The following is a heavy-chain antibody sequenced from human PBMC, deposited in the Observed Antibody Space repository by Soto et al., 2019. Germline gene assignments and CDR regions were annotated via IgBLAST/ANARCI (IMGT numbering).Heavy chain of an antibody. CDR2: ISSSSSYI. V-gene: IGHV3-21*01. CDR3: ARGVHTIFGVVIRYFDY. CDR1: GFTFSSYS. Sequence: PGGSLRLSCAASGFTFSSYSMNWVRQAPGKGLEWVSSISSSSSYIYYADSVKGRFTISRDNAKNSLYLQMNSLRAEDTAVYYCARGVHTIFGVVIRYFDYWGQGTLVTVSS. J-gene: IGHJ4*02. D-gene: IGHD3-3*01.